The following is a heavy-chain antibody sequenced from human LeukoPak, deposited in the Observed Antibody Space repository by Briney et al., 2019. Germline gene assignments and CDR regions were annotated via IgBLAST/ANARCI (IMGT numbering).Heavy chain of an antibody. J-gene: IGHJ6*02. D-gene: IGHD2-2*01. V-gene: IGHV1-2*02. CDR2: INPNSGGT. CDR1: GYTFTGYY. CDR3: ARSGRGYCSSTSWPRLYGMDV. Sequence: ASVKVSCKASGYTFTGYYMHWVRQAPGQGLEWMGWINPNSGGTNYAQKFQGRVTMTRDTSISTAYMELSRLRSDDAAVYYCARSGRGYCSSTSWPRLYGMDVWGQGTMVTVSS.